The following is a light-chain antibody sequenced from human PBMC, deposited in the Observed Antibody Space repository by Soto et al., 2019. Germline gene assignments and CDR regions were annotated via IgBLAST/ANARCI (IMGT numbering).Light chain of an antibody. CDR3: SSYTSSSTYV. CDR1: SSDVGGYHY. CDR2: EVS. V-gene: IGLV2-14*01. Sequence: QSALTQPASVSGSPGQSITISCTGTSSDVGGYHYVSWYQQHPGKAPKLMIYEVSNRPSGVSNRFSGSKSGNTASLTISGLQAEDEAEYYCSSYTSSSTYVFGTGTKLTVL. J-gene: IGLJ1*01.